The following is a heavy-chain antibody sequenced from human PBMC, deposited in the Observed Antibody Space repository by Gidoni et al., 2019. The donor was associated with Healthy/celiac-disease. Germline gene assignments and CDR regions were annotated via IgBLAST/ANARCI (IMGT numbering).Heavy chain of an antibody. V-gene: IGHV4-30-4*01. D-gene: IGHD3-3*01. Sequence: QVQLQESGPGLVKPSQTLSLTCTVSGGSISSGDYYWSWIRQPPGKGLEWIGYIYYSGSTYYNPSLKSRVTISVDTSKNQFSLKLSSVTAADTAVYYCARVRVNVNYDFWSGYSYYFDYWGQGTLVTVSS. CDR2: IYYSGST. CDR1: GGSISSGDYY. CDR3: ARVRVNVNYDFWSGYSYYFDY. J-gene: IGHJ4*02.